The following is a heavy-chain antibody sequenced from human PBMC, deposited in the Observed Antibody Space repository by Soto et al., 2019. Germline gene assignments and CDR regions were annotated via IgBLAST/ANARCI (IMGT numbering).Heavy chain of an antibody. V-gene: IGHV3-53*01. J-gene: IGHJ4*02. CDR3: GPRPGGGGY. Sequence: EVQLVESGGGLIQPGGSLRLSCAVSGFTVSNNYMSWVRQAPGKGLEGVSVIYSGGYTAYGDSVKGRFTISRDNSKNTPFLQMNAPGPGDPPVISFGPRPGGGGYWGQGTLVTVSS. CDR2: IYSGGYT. D-gene: IGHD3-10*01. CDR1: GFTVSNNY.